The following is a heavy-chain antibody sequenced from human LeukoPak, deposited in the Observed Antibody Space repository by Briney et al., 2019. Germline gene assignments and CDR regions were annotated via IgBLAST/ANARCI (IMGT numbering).Heavy chain of an antibody. CDR1: GFSFNNYA. CDR3: VKGGYDFVEVAYFDF. CDR2: IIASSGST. V-gene: IGHV3-23*01. D-gene: IGHD5-12*01. J-gene: IGHJ4*02. Sequence: GGSLRLSCAASGFSFNNYAMGWVRQAPGRGLEWVSIIIASSGSTFYADSVKGRFTISRDNSKNTLYLQMNSLRVEDTAVYYCVKGGYDFVEVAYFDFWGQGTLVTVSS.